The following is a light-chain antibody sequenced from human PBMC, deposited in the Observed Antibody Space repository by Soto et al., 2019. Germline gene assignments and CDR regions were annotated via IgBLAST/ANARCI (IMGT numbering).Light chain of an antibody. CDR1: QSVSSSY. CDR2: GAS. CDR3: QQYGSSPRT. V-gene: IGKV3-20*01. Sequence: EIMLTQSPGTLSLSPGERATLHCTASQSVSSSYLAWYQQKPGQAPRLLIYGASSRATGIPDRFSGSGSGTDFTLTISRLEPEDFAVYYCQQYGSSPRTFGQGTKVAIK. J-gene: IGKJ1*01.